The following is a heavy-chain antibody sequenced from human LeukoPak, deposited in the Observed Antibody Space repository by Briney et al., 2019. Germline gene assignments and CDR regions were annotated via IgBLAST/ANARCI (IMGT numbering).Heavy chain of an antibody. CDR2: IYTSGST. CDR3: ASLSYDSSGYGDY. D-gene: IGHD3-22*01. CDR1: GGSISSYY. V-gene: IGHV4-4*07. Sequence: SETLSLTCIVSGGSISSYYWSWIRQPAGKALEWIGRIYTSGSTNYNPSLKSRVTMSVDTSKNQSSLKLSSVTAGDTAVYYCASLSYDSSGYGDYWGQGTLVTVSS. J-gene: IGHJ4*02.